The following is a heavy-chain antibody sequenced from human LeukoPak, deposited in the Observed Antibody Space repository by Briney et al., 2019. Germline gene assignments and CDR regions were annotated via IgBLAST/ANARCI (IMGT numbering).Heavy chain of an antibody. CDR2: INGSGGST. J-gene: IGHJ6*03. Sequence: GGSLRLSCAAAGLTFSNYAMNWVRQAPGKGLEWVSGINGSGGSTYYADSVSGGFTISRDNSKNTLLLQMNSLRAEDTAVYYCAKDPVWNPSYYSYYMDVWGKGTTVTVSS. D-gene: IGHD1-1*01. CDR1: GLTFSNYA. V-gene: IGHV3-23*01. CDR3: AKDPVWNPSYYSYYMDV.